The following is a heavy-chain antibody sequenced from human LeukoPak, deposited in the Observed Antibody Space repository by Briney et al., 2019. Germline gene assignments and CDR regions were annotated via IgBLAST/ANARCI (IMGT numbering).Heavy chain of an antibody. CDR1: GFTFSDYY. J-gene: IGHJ4*02. CDR2: ISSSGSTR. Sequence: GGSLRLSCAASGFTFSDYYMSWIRQAPGKGLEWVSHISSSGSTRYYADSVKGRFTISRDNSKNTLYLQMNSLRAEDTAVYYCAGEGPTVTPDGDYWGQGTLVTVSS. D-gene: IGHD4-17*01. V-gene: IGHV3-11*04. CDR3: AGEGPTVTPDGDY.